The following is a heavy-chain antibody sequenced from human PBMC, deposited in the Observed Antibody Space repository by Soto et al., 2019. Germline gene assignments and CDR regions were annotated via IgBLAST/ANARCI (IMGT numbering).Heavy chain of an antibody. Sequence: SETLSLTCAVYGGSFSGYYWSWIRQPPGKGLEWIGEINHSGSTNYNPSLKSRVTISVDTSKNQFSLKLSSVTAADTAVYYCARGFRDYVWGSYRPSNYYGMDVWG. J-gene: IGHJ6*02. V-gene: IGHV4-34*01. CDR1: GGSFSGYY. CDR3: ARGFRDYVWGSYRPSNYYGMDV. CDR2: INHSGST. D-gene: IGHD3-16*02.